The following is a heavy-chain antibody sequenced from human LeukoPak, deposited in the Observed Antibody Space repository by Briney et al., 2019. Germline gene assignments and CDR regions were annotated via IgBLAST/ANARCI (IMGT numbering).Heavy chain of an antibody. Sequence: PSETLSLTCTVSGGSISSYYWSWIRQPPGKGLEWIGEINHSGSTNYNPSLKSRVTISVDTSKNQFSLKLSSVTAADTAVYYCAGLLAPDIVVVPAAVQYYYYGMDVWGQGTTVTVSS. CDR2: INHSGST. J-gene: IGHJ6*02. CDR1: GGSISSYY. CDR3: AGLLAPDIVVVPAAVQYYYYGMDV. D-gene: IGHD2-2*01. V-gene: IGHV4-34*01.